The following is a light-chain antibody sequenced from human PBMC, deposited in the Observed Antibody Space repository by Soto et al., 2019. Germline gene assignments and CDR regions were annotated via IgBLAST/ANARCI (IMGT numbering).Light chain of an antibody. V-gene: IGLV2-14*01. Sequence: QSALTQPASVSGSPGQSITISCTGSSSDIGYSNYVSWYQQHPGKAPKLILFEVINRPSGVSYRFSGSKSGNTASLTISGVQAEDEADYYCNSDANGNTAVVFGGWTKLTVL. CDR2: EVI. CDR3: NSDANGNTAVV. CDR1: SSDIGYSNY. J-gene: IGLJ2*01.